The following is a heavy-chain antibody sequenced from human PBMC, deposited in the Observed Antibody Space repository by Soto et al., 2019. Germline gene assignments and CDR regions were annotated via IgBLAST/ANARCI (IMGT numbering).Heavy chain of an antibody. J-gene: IGHJ4*02. Sequence: QVQLQESGPGLVKPSQTLSLTCNVSGVSIGSGDYYWSWIRQPPGKGLEWIGYLYIRGTTYYNPSFKSRFTISLGTSRNVFSLKRRSVPAADTAVYYCARVPPPYSFSYDDWGQGTLVTVSS. D-gene: IGHD5-12*01. CDR1: GVSIGSGDYY. CDR3: ARVPPPYSFSYDD. CDR2: LYIRGTT. V-gene: IGHV4-30-4*01.